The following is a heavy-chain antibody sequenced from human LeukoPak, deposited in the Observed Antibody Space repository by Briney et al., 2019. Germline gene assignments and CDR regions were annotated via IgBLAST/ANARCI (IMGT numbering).Heavy chain of an antibody. D-gene: IGHD4-11*01. V-gene: IGHV4-59*10. CDR2: IWADGAP. CDR3: ARDQQYHRPAGWFDP. Sequence: SESLSLTCAVYGGSFSGYYWSWIRQPAGKGLEWIGRIWADGAPTYRPSLKSRVTISVDTSRNQFSLNLSSVTAADTALYYCARDQQYHRPAGWFDPWGQGTLVTVSS. J-gene: IGHJ5*02. CDR1: GGSFSGYY.